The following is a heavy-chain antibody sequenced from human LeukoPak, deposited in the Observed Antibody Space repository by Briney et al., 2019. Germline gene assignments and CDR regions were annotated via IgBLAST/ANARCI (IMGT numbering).Heavy chain of an antibody. CDR3: TAGVERGTKYFNY. D-gene: IGHD3-16*01. V-gene: IGHV3-15*01. CDR1: GFTFRNAW. CDR2: IKNKGDGGTT. Sequence: GGSLRLSCVVSGFTFRNAWMNWVRQAPGKGLEWVGRIKNKGDGGTTDHAAPVKGRFTISRDDSKDTVYLQMNSLKAEDTAVYYCTAGVERGTKYFNYWGQVTLVTVSS. J-gene: IGHJ4*02.